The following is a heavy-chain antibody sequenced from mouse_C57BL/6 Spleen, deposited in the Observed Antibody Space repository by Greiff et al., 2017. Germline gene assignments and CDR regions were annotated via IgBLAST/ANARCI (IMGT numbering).Heavy chain of an antibody. CDR3: ARGTMVTTRAMDY. D-gene: IGHD2-2*01. J-gene: IGHJ4*01. Sequence: VKLQQPGAELVKPGASVKLSCKASGYTFTSYWMHWVKQRPGQGLEWIGMIHPNSGSTNYNEKFKSKATLTVDKSSSTAYMQLSSLTSEDSAVYYCARGTMVTTRAMDYWGQGTSVTVSA. CDR1: GYTFTSYW. V-gene: IGHV1-64*01. CDR2: IHPNSGST.